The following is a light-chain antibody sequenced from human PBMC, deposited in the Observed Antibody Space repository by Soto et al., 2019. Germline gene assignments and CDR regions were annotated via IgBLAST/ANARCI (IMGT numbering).Light chain of an antibody. Sequence: QSALTQPASVSGSPGQSITISCTGTSSDVGSYNLVSWYQQHPGKAPKLMIYEGSKRPSGVSNRFSGSKSGNTASQTISGLQAEDEADYYCCSDAGSSVFGTGTKLTVL. CDR2: EGS. CDR1: SSDVGSYNL. J-gene: IGLJ1*01. V-gene: IGLV2-23*01. CDR3: CSDAGSSV.